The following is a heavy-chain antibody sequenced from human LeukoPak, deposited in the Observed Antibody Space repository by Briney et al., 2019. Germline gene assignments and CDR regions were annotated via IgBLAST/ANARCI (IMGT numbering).Heavy chain of an antibody. CDR2: ISAYNGNT. D-gene: IGHD3-3*01. V-gene: IGHV1-18*01. CDR3: ARDGPDYDFWSGYSDPKFDY. CDR1: GYTFTSYG. J-gene: IGHJ4*02. Sequence: ASXKVSCKASGYTFTSYGISWVGQAPGQGREWMGWISAYNGNTNYSQTLHGRVTMTTHTSTSTAYMELRSLRSDDTAVYYCARDGPDYDFWSGYSDPKFDYWGQGTLVTVSS.